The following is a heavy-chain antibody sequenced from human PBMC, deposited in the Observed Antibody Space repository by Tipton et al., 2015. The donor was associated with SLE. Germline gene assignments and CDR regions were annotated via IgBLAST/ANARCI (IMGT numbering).Heavy chain of an antibody. V-gene: IGHV3-7*01. CDR2: IKQDGSEK. D-gene: IGHD3-3*01. CDR1: GFTFSSYW. J-gene: IGHJ6*04. CDR3: ARGEIPGVRTRFLVMDV. Sequence: SLRLSCAASGFTFSSYWMSWVRQAPGKGLEWVANIKQDGSEKYYVDSVKGRFTIYGDNAKNSLYLQMNSLRAEDTAVYYCARGEIPGVRTRFLVMDVWGKGTTATVSS.